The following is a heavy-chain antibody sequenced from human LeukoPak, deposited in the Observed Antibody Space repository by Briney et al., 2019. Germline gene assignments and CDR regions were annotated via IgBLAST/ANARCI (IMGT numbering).Heavy chain of an antibody. CDR3: ATWIQLTDAFHI. D-gene: IGHD5-18*01. CDR1: GHTLTELS. V-gene: IGHV1-24*01. J-gene: IGHJ3*02. Sequence: ASVKVSCKVSGHTLTELSLHWVRQTPGKGLEWMGGFDPEDGETIYAQKFQGRVTTTEDTYTDTAYMELSSLRSEDTAVYYCATWIQLTDAFHIWGQGTMVTVPS. CDR2: FDPEDGET.